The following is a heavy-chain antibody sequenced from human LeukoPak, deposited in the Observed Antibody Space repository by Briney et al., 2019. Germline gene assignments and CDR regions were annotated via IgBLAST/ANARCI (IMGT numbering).Heavy chain of an antibody. CDR2: LSGSGGNT. CDR3: AKSPYYDISTGYFYFDY. J-gene: IGHJ4*02. CDR1: GFTFSNYA. D-gene: IGHD3-9*01. V-gene: IGHV3-23*01. Sequence: GSLRLSCAASGFTFSNYAMSWVRQAPGKGLEWVSGLSGSGGNTYYTDSVKGRFTISRDNSKNTLYLQMNSLRAEDTAVYYCAKSPYYDISTGYFYFDYWGQGTLVTVSS.